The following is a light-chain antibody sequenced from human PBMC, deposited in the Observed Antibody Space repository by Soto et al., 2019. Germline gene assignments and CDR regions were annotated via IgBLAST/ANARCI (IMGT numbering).Light chain of an antibody. CDR2: EVS. V-gene: IGLV2-14*01. CDR1: SSDVGSYNY. Sequence: QSVLTQPASVSGSPGQSITISCTGTSSDVGSYNYVSWYQQHPGKAPKLMIYEVSDRPSGISSRFSGSKSGNTASLTISGLHTEDEADYYCSSYPSSSTLFGTGTKLTVL. CDR3: SSYPSSSTL. J-gene: IGLJ1*01.